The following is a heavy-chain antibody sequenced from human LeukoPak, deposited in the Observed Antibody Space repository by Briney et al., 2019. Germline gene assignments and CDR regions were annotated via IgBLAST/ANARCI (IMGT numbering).Heavy chain of an antibody. CDR2: IRYDGSNK. J-gene: IGHJ5*02. CDR1: GFTFSSYG. D-gene: IGHD5-18*01. Sequence: GGSLRLSCAASGFTFSSYGMHWVRQAPGKGLEWVAFIRYDGSNKYYADSVKGRFTISRDNSKNTLYLQMNSLRAEDTAVYYCAKDSSGYSYGLNWFDPWGQGTLVTVSS. V-gene: IGHV3-30*02. CDR3: AKDSSGYSYGLNWFDP.